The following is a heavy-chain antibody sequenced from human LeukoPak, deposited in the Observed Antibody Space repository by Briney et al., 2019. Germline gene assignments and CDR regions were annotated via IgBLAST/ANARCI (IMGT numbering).Heavy chain of an antibody. CDR3: AREQQLAVVY. CDR1: GFTFSSYS. D-gene: IGHD6-13*01. CDR2: ISSSSSYI. V-gene: IGHV3-21*01. J-gene: IGHJ4*02. Sequence: GGPLRLSCAASGFTFSSYSMNWVRQAPGKGLEWVSSISSSSSYIYYADSVKGRFTISRDNAKNSLYLQMNSLRAEDTAVYYCAREQQLAVVYWGQGTLVTVSS.